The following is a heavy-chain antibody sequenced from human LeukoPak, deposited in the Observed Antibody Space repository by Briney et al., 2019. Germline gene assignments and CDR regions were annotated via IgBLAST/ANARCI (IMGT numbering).Heavy chain of an antibody. V-gene: IGHV3-30-3*01. CDR1: GFTLSSYA. Sequence: GRSLRLSCAASGFTLSSYAMNWVRQAPGKGLEWVAVISYDGSSRYYADSVKGRFTISRDNSKNTLYLEINSLRAEDTAVYYCAKAGNSRDGYNFPNWGQGTLVTVSP. CDR2: ISYDGSSR. D-gene: IGHD5-24*01. J-gene: IGHJ4*02. CDR3: AKAGNSRDGYNFPN.